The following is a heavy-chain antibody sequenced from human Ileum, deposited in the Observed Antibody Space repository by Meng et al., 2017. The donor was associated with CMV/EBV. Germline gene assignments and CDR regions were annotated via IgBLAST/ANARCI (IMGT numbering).Heavy chain of an antibody. J-gene: IGHJ3*02. CDR2: ITNSRATI. Sequence: GGSLRLSCVASGFTFSDFDMSWIRQAPGKGLEWLSYITNSRATIYYADSVKGRFTISRDNTKHSLYLQMNSVGVEDMAVYYSARTLATPPRPKAFDTWGQGTMVTVSS. CDR1: GFTFSDFD. CDR3: ARTLATPPRPKAFDT. V-gene: IGHV3-11*01. D-gene: IGHD5-24*01.